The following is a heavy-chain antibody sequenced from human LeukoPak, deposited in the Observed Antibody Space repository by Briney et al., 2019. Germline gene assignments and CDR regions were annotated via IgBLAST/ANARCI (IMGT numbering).Heavy chain of an antibody. Sequence: GGSLRLSCAASGFTFSSYWMHWVRQAPGKGLVWVSRIKGDGSTTSYADSVKGRFTISRDNAKNTLYLQMNSLRAEDTAVYFCARSDYFDPWDQGTLVTVSS. J-gene: IGHJ5*02. CDR1: GFTFSSYW. CDR3: ARSDYFDP. CDR2: IKGDGSTT. D-gene: IGHD4-11*01. V-gene: IGHV3-74*01.